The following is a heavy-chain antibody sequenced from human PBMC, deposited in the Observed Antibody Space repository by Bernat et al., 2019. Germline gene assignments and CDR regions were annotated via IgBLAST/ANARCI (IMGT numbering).Heavy chain of an antibody. CDR2: IWYDGSNK. CDR3: ARDRLVSSRNYYYGMDV. CDR1: GFTFSSYG. Sequence: QVQLVESGGGVVQPGRSLRLSCAASGFTFSSYGMHGVRQAPGKGLEWVAVIWYDGSNKYYADSVKGRFTISRDNSKNTLYLQMNSLRAEDTAVYYCARDRLVSSRNYYYGMDVWGQGTTVTVSS. J-gene: IGHJ6*02. V-gene: IGHV3-33*01. D-gene: IGHD6-6*01.